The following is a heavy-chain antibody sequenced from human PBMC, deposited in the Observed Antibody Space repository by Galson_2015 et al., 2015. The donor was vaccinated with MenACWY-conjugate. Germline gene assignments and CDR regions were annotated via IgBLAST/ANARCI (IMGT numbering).Heavy chain of an antibody. V-gene: IGHV3-33*08. CDR2: IWDDGSYK. D-gene: IGHD3-3*01. Sequence: SLRLSCAASGFTFGTYGIHWVRQAPAKGLEWVALIWDDGSYKYYAGSVKGRFTISRDNSKNTLYLQMNSLRAGDTAVYYCARVFDTWYMDVWGKGTTVTVSS. CDR3: ARVFDTWYMDV. J-gene: IGHJ6*03. CDR1: GFTFGTYG.